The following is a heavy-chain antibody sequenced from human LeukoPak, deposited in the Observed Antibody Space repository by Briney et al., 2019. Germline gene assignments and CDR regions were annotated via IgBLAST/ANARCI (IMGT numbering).Heavy chain of an antibody. CDR1: GFTFSGFA. V-gene: IGHV3-23*01. CDR3: AKMKGHPLQKYYMDV. J-gene: IGHJ6*01. CDR2: ISGSGDNT. D-gene: IGHD2/OR15-2a*01. Sequence: PGGSLRLSCAASGFTFSGFAMSWVRRTPGKGLEWVSGISGSGDNTLYAASVKGRFTISRDNSNNTLYLEMNSLRAEDTAIYYCAKMKGHPLQKYYMDVWGQGTTVTVSS.